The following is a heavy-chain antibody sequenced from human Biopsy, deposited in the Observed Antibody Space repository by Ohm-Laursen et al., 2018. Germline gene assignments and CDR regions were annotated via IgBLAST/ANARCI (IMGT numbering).Heavy chain of an antibody. Sequence: SLRLSCTASGFAFSDYSMNWVRQAPGKGLDWVASISSTSNHIHYVDSVWGRFTISRDNAENSLYLEMNSLRVEDTAVYYCAKDDYDRVSSGYYFDYWGQGTLVSVSS. D-gene: IGHD3-10*02. CDR2: ISSTSNHI. CDR1: GFAFSDYS. CDR3: AKDDYDRVSSGYYFDY. V-gene: IGHV3-21*01. J-gene: IGHJ4*02.